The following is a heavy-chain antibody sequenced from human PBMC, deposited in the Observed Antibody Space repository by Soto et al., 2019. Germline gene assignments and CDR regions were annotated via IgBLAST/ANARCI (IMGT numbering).Heavy chain of an antibody. V-gene: IGHV1-3*05. CDR1: GYTFTSYA. J-gene: IGHJ4*02. D-gene: IGHD2-21*02. CDR2: INAGNGNT. CDR3: AMSIVVVTALDY. Sequence: QVQLVQSGAEEKKPGASVKVSCKASGYTFTSYAMHWVRQAPGQRLEWMGWINAGNGNTKYSQKFQGRVTITRDTSSSTAYMELSSLRSEDTAVYYCAMSIVVVTALDYWGQVTLVTVSS.